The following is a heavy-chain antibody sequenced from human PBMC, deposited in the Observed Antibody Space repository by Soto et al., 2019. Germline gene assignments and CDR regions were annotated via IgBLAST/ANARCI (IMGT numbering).Heavy chain of an antibody. CDR1: GYTFTGYY. Sequence: QVQLVQSGAEVKKPGASVKVSCKASGYTFTGYYMHWVRQAPGQGLEWMGWINPNRGGTNYAQKFQGWVTMTRDTSISTAYMELSRLRSDDTAVYYFERGSRGYSGYDSRGYYYYYMDVCGKGTTVTVS. CDR2: INPNRGGT. D-gene: IGHD5-12*01. J-gene: IGHJ6*03. V-gene: IGHV1-2*04. CDR3: ERGSRGYSGYDSRGYYYYYMDV.